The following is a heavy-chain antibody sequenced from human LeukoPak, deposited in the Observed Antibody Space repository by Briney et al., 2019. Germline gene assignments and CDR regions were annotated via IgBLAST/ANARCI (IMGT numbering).Heavy chain of an antibody. CDR3: AMGAPITMVRVLRY. D-gene: IGHD3-10*01. Sequence: SQTLSLTCAISGDSVSSNSAAWNWIRQSPSRGLEWLGRTYYRSKWYNDYAVSVKSRITINPDTSKNQFSLQLNSVTPEDTAVYYCAMGAPITMVRVLRYWGQGTLVTVSS. CDR1: GDSVSSNSAA. J-gene: IGHJ4*02. V-gene: IGHV6-1*01. CDR2: TYYRSKWYN.